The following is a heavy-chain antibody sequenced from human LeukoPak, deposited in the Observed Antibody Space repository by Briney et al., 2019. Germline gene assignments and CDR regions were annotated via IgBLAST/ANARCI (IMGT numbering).Heavy chain of an antibody. Sequence: GGSLRLSCAASGFTFSNYGMHWVRQASGKGLEWVAVISYDGSNKYYADSVKGRFTISRDNSKNTLYLQMNSLRADDTAVYYCAKDYYYGSGSYLFDYWGQGTLVTVSS. V-gene: IGHV3-30*18. CDR3: AKDYYYGSGSYLFDY. D-gene: IGHD3-10*01. CDR2: ISYDGSNK. CDR1: GFTFSNYG. J-gene: IGHJ4*02.